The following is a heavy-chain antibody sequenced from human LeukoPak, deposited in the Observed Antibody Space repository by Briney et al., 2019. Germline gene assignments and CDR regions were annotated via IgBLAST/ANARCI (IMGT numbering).Heavy chain of an antibody. J-gene: IGHJ6*03. V-gene: IGHV3-21*04. D-gene: IGHD2-15*01. CDR3: AKNGDRGAYCSGGSCYPYYYYYMDV. CDR1: GFTFSSYS. CDR2: ISGSRTYI. Sequence: PGGSLRLSCAASGFTFSSYSMNWVRQAPGKGLEWVSSISGSRTYIYYADSLKGRFTISRDNSKNTLSLQMNSLRAEDTAIYYCAKNGDRGAYCSGGSCYPYYYYYMDVWGKGTTVTISS.